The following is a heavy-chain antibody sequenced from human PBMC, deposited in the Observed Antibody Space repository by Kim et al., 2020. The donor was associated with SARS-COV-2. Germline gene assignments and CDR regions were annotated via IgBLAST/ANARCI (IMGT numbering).Heavy chain of an antibody. D-gene: IGHD2-15*01. CDR1: GYTFTTYY. V-gene: IGHV1-46*01. Sequence: ASVKVSCKASGYTFTTYYMHWVRQAPGQGLEWMGLINPSGYTTTYAPNFQGRVTMTRDTSTSTVYMELSSLRSEDTAVYYCARGGGYCGGDGCYLHAFDIWGQGTMVTVSS. CDR2: INPSGYTT. CDR3: ARGGGYCGGDGCYLHAFDI. J-gene: IGHJ3*02.